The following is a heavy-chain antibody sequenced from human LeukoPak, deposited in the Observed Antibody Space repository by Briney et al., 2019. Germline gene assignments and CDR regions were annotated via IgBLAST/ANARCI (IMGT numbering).Heavy chain of an antibody. CDR3: ARGPAGGYYGSGSYFDY. CDR1: GYTFTSYG. Sequence: ASVKVSCKASGYTFTSYGISWVRQAPGQGLEWMGWISAYNGNTNYAQELQGRVTMTTDTSTSTAYMELRSLRSDDTAVYYCARGPAGGYYGSGSYFDYWGQGTLSPSPQ. V-gene: IGHV1-18*04. CDR2: ISAYNGNT. J-gene: IGHJ4*02. D-gene: IGHD3-10*01.